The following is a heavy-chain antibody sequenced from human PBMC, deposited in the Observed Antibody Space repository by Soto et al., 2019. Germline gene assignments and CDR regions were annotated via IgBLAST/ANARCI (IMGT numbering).Heavy chain of an antibody. D-gene: IGHD3-10*01. J-gene: IGHJ4*02. CDR1: GYTFTSYG. CDR2: ISAYNGNT. Sequence: QVQLVQSGAEVKKPGASVKVSCKASGYTFTSYGISWVRQAPGQGLEWMGWISAYNGNTNYAQKLQGRVTRTTDTSTSTGYLELRTLRSDDSAVYYCAREYGSGSRFDYWGQGTLVTVSS. V-gene: IGHV1-18*01. CDR3: AREYGSGSRFDY.